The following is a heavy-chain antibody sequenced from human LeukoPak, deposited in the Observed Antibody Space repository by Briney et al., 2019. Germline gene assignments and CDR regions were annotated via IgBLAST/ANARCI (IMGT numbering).Heavy chain of an antibody. CDR1: GGSFSGYY. D-gene: IGHD3-22*01. Sequence: SETLSLTCAVYGGSFSGYYWSWIRQPPGKGLEWIGEINHSGSTNYNPSLKSRVTISVDTSKNQFSLKLSSVTAADTAVYYCARRGRGPTYYYDSSGYRYYFDYWGQGTLVTVSS. V-gene: IGHV4-34*01. CDR2: INHSGST. J-gene: IGHJ4*02. CDR3: ARRGRGPTYYYDSSGYRYYFDY.